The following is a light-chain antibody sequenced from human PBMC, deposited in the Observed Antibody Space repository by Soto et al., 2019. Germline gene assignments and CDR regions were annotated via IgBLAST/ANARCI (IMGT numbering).Light chain of an antibody. V-gene: IGLV2-11*01. J-gene: IGLJ1*01. CDR1: SSDVGGYNF. Sequence: QSALTLSRSVSGSPGQSVTISCTGTSSDVGGYNFVSWYQQYPGKAPKLIIYDVTKRPSGVPDRFSGSKSSNTASLTISGLQTDDEADYYCCSYAGSYTHVFGTGTKLTVL. CDR3: CSYAGSYTHV. CDR2: DVT.